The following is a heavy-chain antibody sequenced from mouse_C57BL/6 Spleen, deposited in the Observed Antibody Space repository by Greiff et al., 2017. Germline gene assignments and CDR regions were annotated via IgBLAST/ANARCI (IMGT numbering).Heavy chain of an antibody. CDR3: ARTSKGAMDY. CDR2: IDPSDSYT. J-gene: IGHJ4*01. D-gene: IGHD2-5*01. V-gene: IGHV1-69*01. Sequence: QVQLQQPGAELVMPGASVKLSCKASGYTFTSYWMHWVKQRPGQGLEWIGEIDPSDSYTNYNQKFKGKSTLTVDKSSSTAYMQLSSLTSEDSAVYYCARTSKGAMDYWGQGTSVTVSS. CDR1: GYTFTSYW.